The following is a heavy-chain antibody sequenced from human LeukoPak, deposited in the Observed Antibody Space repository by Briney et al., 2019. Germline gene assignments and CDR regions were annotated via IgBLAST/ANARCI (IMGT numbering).Heavy chain of an antibody. CDR1: GFTSRSYW. D-gene: IGHD3-16*02. V-gene: IGHV3-74*01. Sequence: PEGSLRLSCGGSGFTSRSYWMLWVRQAPGKGLEWVSHIDSEGTSTNYADYVKGRFTISRDNAKNTLYLQMNSLRGADTAVYYGARQIRRYRHNFHFWGRGTLVTVPS. J-gene: IGHJ4*02. CDR2: IDSEGTST. CDR3: ARQIRRYRHNFHF.